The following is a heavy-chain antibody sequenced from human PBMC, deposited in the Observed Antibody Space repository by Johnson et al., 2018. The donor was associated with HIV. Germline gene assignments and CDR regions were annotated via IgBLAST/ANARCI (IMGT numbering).Heavy chain of an antibody. CDR2: ISYDGSNK. J-gene: IGHJ3*02. CDR3: ARVRNVLLWCGEEIGDAFDI. Sequence: QVQLVESGGGVVQPGRSLRLSCAASGFTFSTYGMHWVRQAPGKGLEWVAVISYDGSNKYYADSVKGRFTISRDNSKNILYLQMNSLRAEDTPVYYCARVRNVLLWCGEEIGDAFDIWGQGTMVTVSS. D-gene: IGHD3-10*01. CDR1: GFTFSTYG. V-gene: IGHV3-30*03.